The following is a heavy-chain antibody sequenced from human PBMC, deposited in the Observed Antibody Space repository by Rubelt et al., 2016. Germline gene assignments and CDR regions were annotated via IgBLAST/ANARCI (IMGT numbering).Heavy chain of an antibody. J-gene: IGHJ4*02. Sequence: QVQLVQSGAEVKKPGASVKVSCKASGYTFTSHAMHWVRQAPGQRLEWMGWINAGNGNTKYSQKFQGRVTITRDTSASTAYMELSSLRSEDTAVYYCARGYCSGGSCYYFDYWGQGTLVTVSS. CDR2: INAGNGNT. CDR1: GYTFTSHA. D-gene: IGHD2-15*01. CDR3: ARGYCSGGSCYYFDY. V-gene: IGHV1-3*01.